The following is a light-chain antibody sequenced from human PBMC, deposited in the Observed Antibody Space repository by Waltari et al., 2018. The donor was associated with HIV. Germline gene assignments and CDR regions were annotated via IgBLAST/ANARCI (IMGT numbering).Light chain of an antibody. V-gene: IGLV1-40*01. CDR1: SSNIGPGHD. CDR3: QSYDSSLTGSV. J-gene: IGLJ2*01. Sequence: QSVLPQPPSVSGAPGQRVTISCTGSSSNIGPGHDVHWYQQVPGTAPKLLIYGNNNRPSGVPDRFSASKSGASPSLAITGLQAEDEADYYCQSYDSSLTGSVFGGGTKLTVL. CDR2: GNN.